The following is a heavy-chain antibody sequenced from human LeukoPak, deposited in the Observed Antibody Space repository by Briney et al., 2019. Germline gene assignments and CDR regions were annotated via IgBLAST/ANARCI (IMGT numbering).Heavy chain of an antibody. Sequence: PGGSLRLSCAASGFTFSTYAMSWVRQAPGKGLEWVSAISGSGSTTYYADSVKGRFTISRDNSKNTLYLQMNSLRAEDTAVYYCAKDRRSSGHPFDYWGQGTLVTVSS. CDR3: AKDRRSSGHPFDY. V-gene: IGHV3-23*01. CDR1: GFTFSTYA. D-gene: IGHD3-22*01. CDR2: ISGSGSTT. J-gene: IGHJ4*02.